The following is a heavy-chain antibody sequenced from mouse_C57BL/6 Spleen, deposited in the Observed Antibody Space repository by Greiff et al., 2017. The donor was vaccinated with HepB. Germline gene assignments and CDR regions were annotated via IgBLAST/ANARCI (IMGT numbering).Heavy chain of an antibody. J-gene: IGHJ1*03. CDR1: GYTFTSYW. V-gene: IGHV1-55*01. Sequence: QVQLQQPGAELVMPGASVKLSCKASGYTFTSYWMHWVKQRPGQGLEWIGDIYPGSGSTNYNEKFKSKATLTVDTSSSTAYMQLSSLTSEVTAVYYGARSKNYCGNYDGWYFDFWGTGTTVTVSS. CDR2: IYPGSGST. D-gene: IGHD2-1*01. CDR3: ARSKNYCGNYDGWYFDF.